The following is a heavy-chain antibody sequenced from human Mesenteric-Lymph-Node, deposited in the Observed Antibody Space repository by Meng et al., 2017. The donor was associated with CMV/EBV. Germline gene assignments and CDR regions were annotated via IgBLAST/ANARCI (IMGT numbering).Heavy chain of an antibody. Sequence: GESLKISCAASGFTFSSYWMSWVRQAPGKGLEWVAFIRYDGSNKYYADSVKGRFTISRDSSRDTLFLQMNSLRPEDTAVYYCAKDLGGYDFWSGFYTDYWGQGTLVTVSS. CDR3: AKDLGGYDFWSGFYTDY. CDR1: GFTFSSYW. V-gene: IGHV3-30*02. CDR2: IRYDGSNK. J-gene: IGHJ4*02. D-gene: IGHD3-3*01.